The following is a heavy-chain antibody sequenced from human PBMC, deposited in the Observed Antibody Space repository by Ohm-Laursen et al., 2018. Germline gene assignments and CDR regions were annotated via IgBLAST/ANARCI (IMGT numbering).Heavy chain of an antibody. V-gene: IGHV3-30*18. Sequence: SLRLSCAASGFTFSSCGMHWVRQAPGKGLEWVAVISYDGSNKYYADSVKGRFTIPRDNSKNTLYLQMNSLRAEDTAVYYCAKELRRYCSSTSCYFLDYWGQGTLVTVSS. CDR3: AKELRRYCSSTSCYFLDY. D-gene: IGHD2-2*01. CDR2: ISYDGSNK. CDR1: GFTFSSCG. J-gene: IGHJ4*02.